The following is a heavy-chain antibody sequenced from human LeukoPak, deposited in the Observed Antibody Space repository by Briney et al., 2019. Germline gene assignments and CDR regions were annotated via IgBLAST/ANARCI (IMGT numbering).Heavy chain of an antibody. CDR3: AIWSSGSEYYFDY. V-gene: IGHV3-74*01. J-gene: IGHJ4*02. CDR2: INSDGSGT. Sequence: GGSLRLSCAASGFTFSSYWMHWVRQAPGKGLVWVLRINSDGSGTSYADSVKGRFTISRDNAKNTLYLQMNSLRAEDTAVYYCAIWSSGSEYYFDYWGQGTLVTVSS. D-gene: IGHD6-19*01. CDR1: GFTFSSYW.